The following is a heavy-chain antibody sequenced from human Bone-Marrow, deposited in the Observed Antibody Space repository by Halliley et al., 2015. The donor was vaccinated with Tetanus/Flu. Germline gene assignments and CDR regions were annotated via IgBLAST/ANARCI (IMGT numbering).Heavy chain of an antibody. D-gene: IGHD6-13*01. V-gene: IGHV5-51*01. Sequence: MQLVQSGAEVKKPGESLKTSCKGSGYTFTTYWIGWVRQMPGKGLEWMGIIYPGDFDTRYSPSFQGQVTISADKSISTAFLQWSSLKASDTAIYYCARLIVMAAGGYHFDFWGQGTLVTVSS. J-gene: IGHJ4*02. CDR3: ARLIVMAAGGYHFDF. CDR1: GYTFTTYW. CDR2: IYPGDFDT.